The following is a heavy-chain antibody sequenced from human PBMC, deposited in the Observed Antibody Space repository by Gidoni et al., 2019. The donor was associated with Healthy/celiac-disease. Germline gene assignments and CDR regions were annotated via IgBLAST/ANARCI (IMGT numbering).Heavy chain of an antibody. CDR3: ARVGVVGATRDYYYYYMDV. V-gene: IGHV4-34*01. Sequence: QVQLQQWGAGLLKPSETLSLTCAVYGGSFSGYYWSWIRQPPGKGLEWIGEINHSGSTNYNPSLKSRVTISVDTSNNQFSLKLSSVTAADTSVYYCARVGVVGATRDYYYYYMDVWGKGTTVTVSS. CDR2: INHSGST. D-gene: IGHD1-26*01. J-gene: IGHJ6*03. CDR1: GGSFSGYY.